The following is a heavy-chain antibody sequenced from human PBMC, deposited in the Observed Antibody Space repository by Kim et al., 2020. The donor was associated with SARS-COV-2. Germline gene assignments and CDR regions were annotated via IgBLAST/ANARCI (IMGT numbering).Heavy chain of an antibody. CDR2: IDFSGTT. J-gene: IGHJ6*01. V-gene: IGHV4-31*03. Sequence: SETLSLTCTVSGGSISSGTNYWAWIRQFPGKGLEWIGHIDFSGTTFYNATLKSRLTISVDNAKNQVAQDLFSVTAADTAIEYCARRSFGERVVSYYAMDV. CDR3: ARRSFGERVVSYYAMDV. CDR1: GGSISSGTNY. D-gene: IGHD3-16*01.